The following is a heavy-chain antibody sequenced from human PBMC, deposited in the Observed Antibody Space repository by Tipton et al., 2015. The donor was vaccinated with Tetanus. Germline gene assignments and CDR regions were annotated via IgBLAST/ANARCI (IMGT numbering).Heavy chain of an antibody. D-gene: IGHD6-19*01. J-gene: IGHJ6*02. V-gene: IGHV4-34*01. CDR3: ARLILGRSKEVAGIRYYYYYGLDV. Sequence: TLSLTCTVSGVSLTDYYWTWIRQPPGKGLEWIGEINHSGSAKYIPSLKSRATISVDTSKNQFSLNLSSVTAADTAVYYCARLILGRSKEVAGIRYYYYYGLDVRGQGTTVTVTS. CDR2: INHSGSA. CDR1: GVSLTDYY.